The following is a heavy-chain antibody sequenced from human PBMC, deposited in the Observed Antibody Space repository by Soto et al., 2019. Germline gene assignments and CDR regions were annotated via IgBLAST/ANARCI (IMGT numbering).Heavy chain of an antibody. D-gene: IGHD2-2*01. CDR3: AKLSCTSSTCYFPGWFDP. CDR2: VYYSGSS. V-gene: IGHV4-31*03. Sequence: GPGPLNTSETLSLTCTVSGDSISGGASFWSWIRQPPGKGLEWIANVYYSGSSYYNPSLKSRLTISVDTTKNQFSLQLKSMTAADTAVYYCAKLSCTSSTCYFPGWFDPWGQGTLVTVSS. CDR1: GDSISGGASF. J-gene: IGHJ5*02.